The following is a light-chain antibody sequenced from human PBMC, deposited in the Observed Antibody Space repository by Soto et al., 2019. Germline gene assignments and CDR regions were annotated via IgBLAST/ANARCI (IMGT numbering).Light chain of an antibody. V-gene: IGLV2-23*01. CDR1: SSDVGSYNL. CDR2: EGS. Sequence: QSVLTQPASVSGSPXQXITISCTGTSSDVGSYNLVSWYQQHPGKAPKLMIYEGSKRPSGVSNRFSGSKSGNTASLTISGLQAEDEADYYCCSYAGSSTDVVFGGGTKLTVL. J-gene: IGLJ2*01. CDR3: CSYAGSSTDVV.